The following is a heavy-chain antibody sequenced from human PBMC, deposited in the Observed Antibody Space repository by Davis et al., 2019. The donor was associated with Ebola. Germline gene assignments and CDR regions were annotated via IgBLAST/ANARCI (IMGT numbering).Heavy chain of an antibody. J-gene: IGHJ5*02. Sequence: PSETLSLTCTVSGGSISSYYWSWIRQPPGKGLEWIGYIYYSGSTNYNPSLKSRVTISVDTSKNQFSLKLSSVTAADTAVYYCARGLAGYDILTGATWFDPWGQGTLVTVSS. V-gene: IGHV4-59*01. D-gene: IGHD3-9*01. CDR2: IYYSGST. CDR3: ARGLAGYDILTGATWFDP. CDR1: GGSISSYY.